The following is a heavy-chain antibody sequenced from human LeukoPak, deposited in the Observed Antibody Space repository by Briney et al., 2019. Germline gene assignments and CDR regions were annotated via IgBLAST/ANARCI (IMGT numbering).Heavy chain of an antibody. J-gene: IGHJ6*02. CDR3: ARFLGHITISGVVPYGMDV. CDR1: GGSINNYY. Sequence: PSETLSLTCTVSGGSINNYYWSWIRQFAGKWLEWIGRIYTSGSPSGSTKYNPSLESRVTVSVDTSKNQFSLNLSSVTAADTAVYYCARFLGHITISGVVPYGMDVWGQGTTVTVSS. V-gene: IGHV4-4*07. D-gene: IGHD3-3*01. CDR2: IYTSGSPSGST.